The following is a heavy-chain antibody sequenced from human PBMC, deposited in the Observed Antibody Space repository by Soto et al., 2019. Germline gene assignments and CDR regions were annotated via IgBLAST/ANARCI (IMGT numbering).Heavy chain of an antibody. CDR2: IYYSGST. CDR3: ARRSITMVRGVPLEYFDY. Sequence: SETLSLTCTVSGGSISSYYWSWIRQPPGKGLEWIGYIYYSGSTNYNPALKSRVTISVDTSKNQFSLKLSSVTAADTAVYYCARRSITMVRGVPLEYFDYWGQGTLVTVSS. CDR1: GGSISSYY. V-gene: IGHV4-59*01. D-gene: IGHD3-10*01. J-gene: IGHJ4*02.